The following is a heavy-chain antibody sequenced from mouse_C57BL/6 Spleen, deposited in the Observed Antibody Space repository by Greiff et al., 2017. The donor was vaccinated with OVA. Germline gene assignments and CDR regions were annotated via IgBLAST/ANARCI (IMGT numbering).Heavy chain of an antibody. D-gene: IGHD1-1*01. J-gene: IGHJ4*01. CDR1: GYTFTSYW. CDR3: ARSGYYYGSSYVGAMDY. V-gene: IGHV1-55*01. CDR2: IYPGSGST. Sequence: QVHVKQPGAELVKPGASVKMSCKASGYTFTSYWITWVKQRPGQGLEWIGDIYPGSGSTNYNEKFKSKATLTVDTSSSTAYMQLSSLTSEDSAVYYCARSGYYYGSSYVGAMDYWGQGTSVTVSS.